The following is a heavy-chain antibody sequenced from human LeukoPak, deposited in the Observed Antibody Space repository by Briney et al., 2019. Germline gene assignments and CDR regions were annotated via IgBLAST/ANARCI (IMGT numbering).Heavy chain of an antibody. CDR3: ARGSSAWYEGWFDP. Sequence: PGGSLRLSCAASGFTFSNYWMSWVRQAPGKGLEWVANIKQDGSEKYYVDSVKGRFTISRDNAKNSLYLQMNSLRADDTAVYYCARGSSAWYEGWFDPWGQGTLVTVSS. D-gene: IGHD6-19*01. CDR1: GFTFSNYW. V-gene: IGHV3-7*01. J-gene: IGHJ5*02. CDR2: IKQDGSEK.